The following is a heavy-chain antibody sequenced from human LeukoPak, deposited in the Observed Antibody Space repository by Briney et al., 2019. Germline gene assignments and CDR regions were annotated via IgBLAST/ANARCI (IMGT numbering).Heavy chain of an antibody. CDR1: GGSLSSQY. CDR2: IYHSGTT. Sequence: SETLSLTCTVSGGSLSSQYWSWIRQPPGKGLEWIGTIYHSGTTNYSPSLKSRVTISVVTSKNQFSLKLSSVTAADTAVYYCARGVDVWSKGTTVTVSS. CDR3: ARGVDV. J-gene: IGHJ6*04. V-gene: IGHV4-59*08.